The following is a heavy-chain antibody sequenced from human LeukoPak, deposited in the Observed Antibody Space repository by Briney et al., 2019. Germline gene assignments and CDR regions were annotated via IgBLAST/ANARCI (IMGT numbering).Heavy chain of an antibody. Sequence: YADSLKGRFTVPRDNAENSLYLQLNSLRADDTAIYYCARAQEADYWGQGTLVTVSS. J-gene: IGHJ4*02. V-gene: IGHV3-21*01. CDR3: ARAQEADY.